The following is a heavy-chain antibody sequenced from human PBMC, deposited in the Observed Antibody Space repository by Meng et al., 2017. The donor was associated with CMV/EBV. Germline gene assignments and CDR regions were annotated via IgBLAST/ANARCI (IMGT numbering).Heavy chain of an antibody. V-gene: IGHV3-7*02. CDR1: GLPISNYW. D-gene: IGHD4-17*01. J-gene: IGHJ4*02. CDR3: RLGHYSQD. CDR2: IKNDGSER. Sequence: LVGCGGGCVQAGGYLRLSCAASGLPISNYWMSWVRQAPGKGLEWVANIKNDGSERYYVDSVKGRFSISRDNADNSLYLQMNNLRAEDTAVYYCRLGHYSQDWGQGTLVTVSS.